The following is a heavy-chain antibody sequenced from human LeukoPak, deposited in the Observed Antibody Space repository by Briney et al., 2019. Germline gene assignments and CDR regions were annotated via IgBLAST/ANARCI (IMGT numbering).Heavy chain of an antibody. CDR3: ARGHDWTFDY. J-gene: IGHJ4*02. CDR2: IKQDGSET. Sequence: GGSLRLSCAASGFTFSSYWVSWVRQAPGKGLEWVANIKQDGSETYYVDSVKGRFIISRDNAKNSLYLQMNSLRTEDTAVYYCARGHDWTFDYWGQGTLVTVSS. V-gene: IGHV3-7*01. CDR1: GFTFSSYW. D-gene: IGHD3/OR15-3a*01.